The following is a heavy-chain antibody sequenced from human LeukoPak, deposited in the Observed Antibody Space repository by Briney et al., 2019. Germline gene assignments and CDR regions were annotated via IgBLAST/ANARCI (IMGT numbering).Heavy chain of an antibody. V-gene: IGHV4-61*08. D-gene: IGHD5-18*01. J-gene: IGHJ4*02. CDR2: IYYSGST. Sequence: SETLSLTCTVSGGSISSGDYYWSWIRQPPGKGLEWIGYIYYSGSTNYNPSLKSRVTISVDTSKKQFSLKLSAVTAADTAVYYCARGGYSYDTYFDYWGQGTLVTVSS. CDR3: ARGGYSYDTYFDY. CDR1: GGSISSGDYY.